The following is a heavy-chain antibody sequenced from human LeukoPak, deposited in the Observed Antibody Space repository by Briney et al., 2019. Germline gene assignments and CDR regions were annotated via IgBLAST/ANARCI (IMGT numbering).Heavy chain of an antibody. V-gene: IGHV4-4*02. Sequence: SETLSLTCAVSGDSISNSHWWSWVRQSPGKGLEWIGEIYHTGSPHQHPSLKSRVSLSVDTSKNQFSLKLNSVTAADTAVYYCARGGGTMVRGLITPFDYWGQGTLVTVSS. CDR3: ARGGGTMVRGLITPFDY. D-gene: IGHD3-10*01. CDR1: GDSISNSHW. CDR2: IYHTGSP. J-gene: IGHJ4*02.